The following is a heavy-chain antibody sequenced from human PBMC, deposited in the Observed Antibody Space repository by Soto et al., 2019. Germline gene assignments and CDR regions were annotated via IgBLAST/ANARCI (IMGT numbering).Heavy chain of an antibody. V-gene: IGHV3-13*01. CDR1: GFTFSSYD. J-gene: IGHJ4*02. CDR3: ARGRQGAVYDYIWGSYRLQGSFDY. Sequence: EVQLVESGGGLVQPGGSLRLSCAASGFTFSSYDMHWVRQATGNGLEWVSAIGTAGDTYYPGSVKGRFTISRENAKNSLYLQMNSLRAGDTAVYYCARGRQGAVYDYIWGSYRLQGSFDYWGQGTLVAVSS. CDR2: IGTAGDT. D-gene: IGHD3-16*02.